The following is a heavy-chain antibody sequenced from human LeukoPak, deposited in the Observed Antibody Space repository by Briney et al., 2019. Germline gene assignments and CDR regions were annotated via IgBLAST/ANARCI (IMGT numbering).Heavy chain of an antibody. J-gene: IGHJ5*02. Sequence: SETLSLTCTVSGGSISSSSYYWGWIRQPPGKGLEWIGSIYYSGSTYYNPSLKSRVTISVDTSKNQFSLKLSSVTAADTAVYYCARIGITMVRGPTRTGHNWFDPWGQGTLVTVSS. CDR3: ARIGITMVRGPTRTGHNWFDP. CDR2: IYYSGST. CDR1: GGSISSSSYY. V-gene: IGHV4-39*07. D-gene: IGHD3-10*01.